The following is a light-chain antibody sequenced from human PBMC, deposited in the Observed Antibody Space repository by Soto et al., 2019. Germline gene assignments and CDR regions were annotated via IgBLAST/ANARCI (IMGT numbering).Light chain of an antibody. CDR3: QQYGSSPVT. Sequence: EIVLTQSPGTLSLSPGERATLTCRASQSVTSSYLAWYQQKPGQAPRLLMYGASSRATRIPDRFSGSGSGTDFTLTISRLEPEDFAVYYCQQYGSSPVTFGPGTKVDIK. V-gene: IGKV3-20*01. CDR1: QSVTSSY. CDR2: GAS. J-gene: IGKJ3*01.